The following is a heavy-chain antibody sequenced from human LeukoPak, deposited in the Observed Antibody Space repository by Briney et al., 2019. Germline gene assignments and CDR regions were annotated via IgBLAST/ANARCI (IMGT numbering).Heavy chain of an antibody. V-gene: IGHV3-21*04. CDR3: AKQEVKGTSGDVFVI. CDR1: GFTFKSYS. Sequence: PGGSLRLSCAASGFTFKSYSMSWVRQAPGKGPEWVSSISSSSSYLYYADSVKGRFAISRDHAKQSLYMQMNSLRAEDTAVYYCAKQEVKGTSGDVFVIWGEGTMVTVSS. D-gene: IGHD2-8*01. J-gene: IGHJ3*02. CDR2: ISSSSSYL.